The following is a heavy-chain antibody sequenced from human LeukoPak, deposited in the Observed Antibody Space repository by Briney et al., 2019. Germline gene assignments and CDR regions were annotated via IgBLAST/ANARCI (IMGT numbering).Heavy chain of an antibody. CDR3: ARSPEAYDSSGYDY. D-gene: IGHD3-22*01. CDR2: TYYRSKWYN. Sequence: SGPGLVKPSQTLSLTCAISGDSLSANNTAWNWIRQSPSRGLEWLGRTYYRSKWYNDYAVSVKSRITIYPDTSKNQFPLQLNSVTPEDTAVYYCARSPEAYDSSGYDYWGQGTLVTVSS. CDR1: GDSLSANNTA. V-gene: IGHV6-1*01. J-gene: IGHJ4*02.